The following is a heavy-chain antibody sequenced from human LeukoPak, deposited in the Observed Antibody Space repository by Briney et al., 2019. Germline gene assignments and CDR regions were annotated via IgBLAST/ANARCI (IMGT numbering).Heavy chain of an antibody. V-gene: IGHV3-21*01. J-gene: IGHJ4*02. Sequence: GGSLRLSCAASGFTFSSYAMSWVRQAPGKGLEWVSSISSSSSYIYYADSVKGRFTISRDNAKSSLYLQMNSLRAEDTAVYYCARFGSGYYQFDYWGQGTLVTVSS. D-gene: IGHD3-22*01. CDR1: GFTFSSYA. CDR3: ARFGSGYYQFDY. CDR2: ISSSSSYI.